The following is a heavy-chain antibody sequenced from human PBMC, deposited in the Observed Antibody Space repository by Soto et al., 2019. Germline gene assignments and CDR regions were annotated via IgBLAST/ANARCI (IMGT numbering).Heavy chain of an antibody. CDR2: IIPIFGTA. V-gene: IGHV1-69*06. CDR1: GGTFSSYA. Sequence: GASVKVSCKASGGTFSSYAISWVRQAPGQGLEWMGGIIPIFGTANYAQKFQGRVTITADKSTSTAYMELSSLRSEDTAVYYCARAYYDSSGYYGEYYYYYGMDVWGQGTTVTVSS. J-gene: IGHJ6*02. CDR3: ARAYYDSSGYYGEYYYYYGMDV. D-gene: IGHD3-22*01.